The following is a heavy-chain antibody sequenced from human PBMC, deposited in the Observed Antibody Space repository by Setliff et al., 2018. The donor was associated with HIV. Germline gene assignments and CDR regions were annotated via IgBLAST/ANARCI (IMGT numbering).Heavy chain of an antibody. CDR3: AKDGPHDRSGRYYSALDS. D-gene: IGHD3-22*01. CDR2: IKQDGSEK. CDR1: GFTFSTYW. V-gene: IGHV3-7*03. Sequence: GGSLRLSCAASGFTFSTYWMSWVRQAPGKGLEWVANIKQDGSEKFYVDSVKGRFTISRDNAKNSLYLQMNSLRAEDTAFYYCAKDGPHDRSGRYYSALDSWGQGTLVTVSS. J-gene: IGHJ4*02.